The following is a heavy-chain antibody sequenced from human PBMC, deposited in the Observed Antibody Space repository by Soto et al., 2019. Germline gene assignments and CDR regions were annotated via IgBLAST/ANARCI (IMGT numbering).Heavy chain of an antibody. D-gene: IGHD2-15*01. J-gene: IGHJ6*03. Sequence: SETLSLTCAVYGGSFSGYYWSWIRQPPGKGLEWIGEINHSGSTNYNPSLKSRVTISVDTSKNQFSLKLSSVTAADTAVYYCARGRVVVVVAATQNYYYYRDVWGKGTTVNVSS. CDR3: ARGRVVVVVAATQNYYYYRDV. CDR2: INHSGST. CDR1: GGSFSGYY. V-gene: IGHV4-34*01.